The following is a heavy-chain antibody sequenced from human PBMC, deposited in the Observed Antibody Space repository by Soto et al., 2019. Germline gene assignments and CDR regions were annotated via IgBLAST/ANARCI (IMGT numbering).Heavy chain of an antibody. Sequence: GGSLRLSCAASGFTFSSYGMHWVRQAPGKGLEWVAVISYDGSNKYYADSVKGRFTISRDNSKNTLYLQMNSLRAVDTAVYYCAKDLYYYDSSGLVDYWGQGTLVTVSS. J-gene: IGHJ4*02. CDR3: AKDLYYYDSSGLVDY. CDR1: GFTFSSYG. V-gene: IGHV3-30*18. D-gene: IGHD3-22*01. CDR2: ISYDGSNK.